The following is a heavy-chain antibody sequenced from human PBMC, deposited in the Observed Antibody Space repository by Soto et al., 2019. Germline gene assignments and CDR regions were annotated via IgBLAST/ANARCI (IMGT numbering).Heavy chain of an antibody. CDR1: GGTFSSYT. J-gene: IGHJ5*02. V-gene: IGHV1-69*13. CDR2: IIPIFGTA. D-gene: IGHD1-1*01. CDR3: AKSPHTRGTTHNLFGP. Sequence: ASVKVSCKASGGTFSSYTISWVRQAPGQGLEWMGGIIPIFGTANYAQKFHGRVTITADESTSPAYMELSSLRSEDTAVYYCAKSPHTRGTTHNLFGPGGQGTLVTVSS.